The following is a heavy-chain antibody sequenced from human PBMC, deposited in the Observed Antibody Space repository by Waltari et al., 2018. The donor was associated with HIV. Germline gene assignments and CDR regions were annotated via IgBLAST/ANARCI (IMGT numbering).Heavy chain of an antibody. CDR3: AKAADYYDSSVTTLDY. Sequence: EVQLLESGGGLVQPGGSLRLSCAASGFTFSSYAMSWVRQAPGKGLVWVSAIMVSCGITDYADSVKGRFTISRDNSKNTLYLQMNSLRADDTAVYYCAKAADYYDSSVTTLDYWGQGTLVTVSS. V-gene: IGHV3-23*01. CDR2: IMVSCGIT. D-gene: IGHD3-22*01. J-gene: IGHJ4*02. CDR1: GFTFSSYA.